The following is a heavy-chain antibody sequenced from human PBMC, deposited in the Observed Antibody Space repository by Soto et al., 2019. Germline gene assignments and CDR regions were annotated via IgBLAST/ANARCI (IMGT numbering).Heavy chain of an antibody. D-gene: IGHD3-3*01. CDR3: MIVLREWLSDEASVI. CDR2: ISYDGSNK. Sequence: QVQLVESGGGVVQLGRFLRISCEASGVTFSNYGMRWVRQAPGKGPELVAVISYDGSNKNYADSVKGRFTIYRDNSNNSMYQHMNILRAESMAVYYGMIVLREWLSDEASVIWGQGRMVTGSS. J-gene: IGHJ3*02. CDR1: GVTFSNYG. V-gene: IGHV3-30*03.